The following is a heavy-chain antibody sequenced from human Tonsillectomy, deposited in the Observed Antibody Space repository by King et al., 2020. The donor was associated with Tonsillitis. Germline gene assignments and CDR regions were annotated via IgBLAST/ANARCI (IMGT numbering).Heavy chain of an antibody. CDR1: VFTFSSYG. CDR2: IWYDGSNK. V-gene: IGHV3-33*01. CDR3: AREAQGGYFDY. Sequence: QLVQSGGGVVQPGRSLRLSCAASVFTFSSYGMHWVRQAPGKGLEWVAVIWYDGSNKYYADSVKGRFTISRDNSKNTLYLQMNSLRAEDTAVYYCAREAQGGYFDYWGQGTLVTVSS. J-gene: IGHJ4*02. D-gene: IGHD2-15*01.